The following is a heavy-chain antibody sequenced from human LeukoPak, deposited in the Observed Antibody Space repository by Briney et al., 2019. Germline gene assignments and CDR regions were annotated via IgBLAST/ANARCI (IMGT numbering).Heavy chain of an antibody. D-gene: IGHD2-15*01. V-gene: IGHV3-15*01. CDR1: GFTFSNAW. J-gene: IGHJ4*02. Sequence: GGSLRLSCAASGFTFSNAWMCWVRNAPGKGLEWVGRIKSKTDGGTTDYAAPVKGRFTISRDVSKNTLYLQMNSLKTEDTAVYYYTTDIPVEIVVVVAANRWVDYWGQGTLVTVSS. CDR3: TTDIPVEIVVVVAANRWVDY. CDR2: IKSKTDGGTT.